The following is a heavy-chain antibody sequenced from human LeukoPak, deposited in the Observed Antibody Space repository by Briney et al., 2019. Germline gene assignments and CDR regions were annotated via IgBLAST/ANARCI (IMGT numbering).Heavy chain of an antibody. CDR3: ARALAVAGTGY. V-gene: IGHV3-7*01. CDR2: IKEDGSEK. J-gene: IGHJ4*02. Sequence: GGSLRLSCAGSGFTFSSYWMSWVRQAPGKGLEWVANIKEDGSEKYYVDSVKGRFTISRDNAKNSLYLQMNSLRVKDTAVYYCARALAVAGTGYWGQGTLVTVSS. D-gene: IGHD6-19*01. CDR1: GFTFSSYW.